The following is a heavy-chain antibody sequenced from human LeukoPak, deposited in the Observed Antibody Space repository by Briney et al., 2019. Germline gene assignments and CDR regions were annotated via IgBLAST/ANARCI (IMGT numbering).Heavy chain of an antibody. CDR2: IGSSGSTT. V-gene: IGHV3-11*01. CDR1: GLTFSDYY. Sequence: GGSLRLSCEASGLTFSDYYMSWIRQAPGKGLEWVSYIGSSGSTTYYADSVKGRFTISRDNAKNSLYLQMNSLRAEDTAVYYCARFGTRWEGDYWGQGTLVTVSS. D-gene: IGHD1-26*01. CDR3: ARFGTRWEGDY. J-gene: IGHJ4*02.